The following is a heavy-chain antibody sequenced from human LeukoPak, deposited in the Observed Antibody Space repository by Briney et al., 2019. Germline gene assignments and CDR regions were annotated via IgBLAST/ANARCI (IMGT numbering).Heavy chain of an antibody. Sequence: GGSLRLSCAVSGFTVSSYGMTWVRQAPGKGLEWVSAFSATDGSAQYAESVKGRFTISRDNSKNSLYLQMNSLRDEDTAVYYCAKARIASAGTGAFDVWGQGTMVTVSS. V-gene: IGHV3-23*01. CDR3: AKARIASAGTGAFDV. D-gene: IGHD6-13*01. CDR1: GFTVSSYG. J-gene: IGHJ3*01. CDR2: FSATDGSA.